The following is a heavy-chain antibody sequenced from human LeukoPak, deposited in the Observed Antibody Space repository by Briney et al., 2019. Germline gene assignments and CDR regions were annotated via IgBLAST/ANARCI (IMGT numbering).Heavy chain of an antibody. V-gene: IGHV3-7*01. Sequence: GSLRLSCAVSGFTFSSYWMNWVRQAPGKGLEWVANIKQDGSEKNYVDSVKGRFTISGDNAKSSLFLQMNDLRAEDTAVYYCAKGGRGNGEVYWGQGTLVTVSS. CDR1: GFTFSSYW. D-gene: IGHD2-8*01. CDR2: IKQDGSEK. CDR3: AKGGRGNGEVY. J-gene: IGHJ4*02.